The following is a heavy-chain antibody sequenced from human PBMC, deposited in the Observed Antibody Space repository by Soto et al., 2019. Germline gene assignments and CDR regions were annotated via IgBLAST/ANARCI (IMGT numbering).Heavy chain of an antibody. CDR2: INHSGST. D-gene: IGHD2-2*01. J-gene: IGHJ6*03. CDR1: GGSFSGYY. CDR3: ARAHRQSSTVRYYYYYMDV. Sequence: SETLSLTCAVYGGSFSGYYWSWIRQPPGKGLEWIGEINHSGSTNYNPSLKSRVTISVDTSKNQFSLKLSSVTAADTAVYYCARAHRQSSTVRYYYYYMDVWGKGTTVTVSS. V-gene: IGHV4-34*01.